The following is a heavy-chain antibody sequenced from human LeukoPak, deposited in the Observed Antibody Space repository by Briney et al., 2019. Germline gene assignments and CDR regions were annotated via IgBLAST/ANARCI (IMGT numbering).Heavy chain of an antibody. D-gene: IGHD1-26*01. J-gene: IGHJ4*02. CDR1: GFTFSSYA. CDR2: ISGSGGST. Sequence: GGSLRLSCAASGFTFSSYAMSWVRQAPGKGLEWVSAISGSGGSTYYADSVKGRFTISRDNSKNTLYLQMNSLRAEDTALYYCAKVLVGSGSYFYWGQGTLVTVSS. CDR3: AKVLVGSGSYFY. V-gene: IGHV3-23*01.